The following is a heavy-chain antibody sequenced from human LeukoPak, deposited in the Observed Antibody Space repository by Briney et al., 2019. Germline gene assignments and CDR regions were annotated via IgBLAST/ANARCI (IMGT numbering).Heavy chain of an antibody. CDR3: ASLQGYSYGSGAFDI. D-gene: IGHD5-18*01. J-gene: IGHJ3*02. Sequence: ASVKVSCKASGYTFTGYYMHWVRQAPGQGLEWMGWINPNSGGTNYAQKFQGRVTMTRDTSISTAYMELSRLRSDDTAVYYCASLQGYSYGSGAFDIWGQGTMVTVSS. V-gene: IGHV1-2*02. CDR2: INPNSGGT. CDR1: GYTFTGYY.